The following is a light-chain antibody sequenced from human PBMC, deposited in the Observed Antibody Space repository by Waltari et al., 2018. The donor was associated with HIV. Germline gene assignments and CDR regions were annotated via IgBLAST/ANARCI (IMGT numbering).Light chain of an antibody. Sequence: SVLTQPPSVSGAPGQRVTISCTGSSSNIGARFDVHWYQQLPGPAPKPLIYGNNNRPSGVPDRFSGSKSGTSASLAITGLQAEDEADYYCQSYDSSLSGSVFGGGTKLTVL. J-gene: IGLJ2*01. CDR2: GNN. CDR1: SSNIGARFD. CDR3: QSYDSSLSGSV. V-gene: IGLV1-40*01.